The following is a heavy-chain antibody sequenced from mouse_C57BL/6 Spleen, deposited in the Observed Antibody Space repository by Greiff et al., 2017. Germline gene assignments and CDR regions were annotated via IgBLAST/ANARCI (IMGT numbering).Heavy chain of an antibody. J-gene: IGHJ3*01. D-gene: IGHD4-1*01. Sequence: EVMLVESEGGLVQPGRSMKLSCTASGFTFSDYYMAWVRQVPEKGLEWVAIINYDGSSTYYLASLKSRFITSRDNAKNNLYMQMSSLTSYDTATYYCARGNGDGGFAYWGQGTPVTVSA. CDR2: INYDGSST. V-gene: IGHV5-16*01. CDR1: GFTFSDYY. CDR3: ARGNGDGGFAY.